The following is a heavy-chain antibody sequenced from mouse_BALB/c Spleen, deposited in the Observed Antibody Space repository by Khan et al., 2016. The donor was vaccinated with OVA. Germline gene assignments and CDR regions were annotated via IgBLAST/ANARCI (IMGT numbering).Heavy chain of an antibody. CDR3: AREEALYYFDY. Sequence: QVQLQQSGAELVRPGASVKLSCKTSGYIFTSYWIHWIKQRSGQGLEWIARIYPGTDNTYYNEELKDKATLTADKSSNTAYMQLSSLKSEDSAVYFCAREEALYYFDYWGQGTTLTVSS. J-gene: IGHJ2*01. D-gene: IGHD3-2*02. V-gene: IGHV1S132*01. CDR1: GYIFTSYW. CDR2: IYPGTDNT.